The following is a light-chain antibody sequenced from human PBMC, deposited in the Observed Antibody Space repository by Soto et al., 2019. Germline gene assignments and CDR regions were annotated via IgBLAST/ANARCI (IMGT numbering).Light chain of an antibody. CDR1: QAISSN. CDR3: QQYNNWPRT. V-gene: IGKV3-15*01. Sequence: EIVMTQSQATLSVSRGERATLSCRANQAISSNLAWYQQKPGQAPRLLIYGASTRAAGFPARFSGSVSGTEFTLTISSLQSEDFAVYYCQQYNNWPRTFGQGTKVDIK. CDR2: GAS. J-gene: IGKJ1*01.